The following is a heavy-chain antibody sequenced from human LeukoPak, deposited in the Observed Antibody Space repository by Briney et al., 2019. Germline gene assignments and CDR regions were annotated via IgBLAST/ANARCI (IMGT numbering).Heavy chain of an antibody. J-gene: IGHJ4*02. CDR1: GFTFSSYG. Sequence: GRSLRLSCAASGFTFSSYGMHWVRQAPGKGLEWVAVIWYDGSNKYYADSVKGRFTISRDNSKNTLYLQMNSLRAEDTAMYYCTRVFVGDEYSSSGYWGQGTLVTVSS. CDR2: IWYDGSNK. D-gene: IGHD6-13*01. V-gene: IGHV3-33*01. CDR3: TRVFVGDEYSSSGY.